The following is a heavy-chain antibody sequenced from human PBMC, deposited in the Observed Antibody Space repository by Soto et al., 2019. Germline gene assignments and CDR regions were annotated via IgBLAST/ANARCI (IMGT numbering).Heavy chain of an antibody. Sequence: ASVKVSCKASGYTFTSYAMHWIRQAPGQRLEWMGWINAGNGNTKYSQKFQGRVTITRDTSASTAYMELSSLRSEDTSVYYCARDDGSSFGFSFDYWGQGTLVTVSS. J-gene: IGHJ4*02. D-gene: IGHD6-6*01. CDR3: ARDDGSSFGFSFDY. CDR2: INAGNGNT. CDR1: GYTFTSYA. V-gene: IGHV1-3*01.